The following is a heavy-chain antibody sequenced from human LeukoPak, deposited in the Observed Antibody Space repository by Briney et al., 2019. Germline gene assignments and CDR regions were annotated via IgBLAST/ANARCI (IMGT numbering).Heavy chain of an antibody. Sequence: GGSLRLSCVASGLSVSSNYMSWVRQAPGKGLEWVSVIYRDGSSYYAESVKGRFTISRDNSKNTLYIQMNSLRAEDTAVYYCARSFYDILIGYYQYFDYWGQGTLVIVSS. CDR3: ARSFYDILIGYYQYFDY. D-gene: IGHD3-9*01. V-gene: IGHV3-66*01. CDR1: GLSVSSNY. CDR2: IYRDGSS. J-gene: IGHJ4*02.